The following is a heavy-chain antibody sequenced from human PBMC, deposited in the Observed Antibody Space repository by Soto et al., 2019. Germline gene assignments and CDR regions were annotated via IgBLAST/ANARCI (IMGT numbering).Heavy chain of an antibody. J-gene: IGHJ6*02. CDR1: GGTFSSYA. Sequence: ASVKVSCKASGGTFSSYAISWVRQDPGQGLEWMGGIIPIFGTANYAQKFQGRVTITADESTSTAYMELSSLRSEDTAVYYCSRSMVYDMMASNYYGLDVWGQGPTVTVSS. CDR2: IIPIFGTA. D-gene: IGHD2-8*01. CDR3: SRSMVYDMMASNYYGLDV. V-gene: IGHV1-69*13.